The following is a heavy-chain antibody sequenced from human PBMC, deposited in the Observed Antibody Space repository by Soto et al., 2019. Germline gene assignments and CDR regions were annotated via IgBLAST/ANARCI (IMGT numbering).Heavy chain of an antibody. CDR3: AREGSRSLWELTGNYYGMDV. Sequence: GGSLRLSCAASGFTFSSYAMHWVRQAPGKGLEWVAVISYDGSNKYYADSVKGRFTISRDNSKNTLYLQMNSLRAEDTAVYYCAREGSRSLWELTGNYYGMDVWGQGTTVTVSS. CDR1: GFTFSSYA. D-gene: IGHD1-7*01. V-gene: IGHV3-30-3*01. CDR2: ISYDGSNK. J-gene: IGHJ6*02.